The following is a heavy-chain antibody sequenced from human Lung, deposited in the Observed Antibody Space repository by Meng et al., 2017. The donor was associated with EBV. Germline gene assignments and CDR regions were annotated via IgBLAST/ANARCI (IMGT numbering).Heavy chain of an antibody. CDR3: ARSSGQGHIDP. D-gene: IGHD6-6*01. J-gene: IGHJ5*02. Sequence: QIHFKESGPTLVKPTQTLTLTCTFSGFSLRTSGVAVGWIRQPPGKALEWLALIYWDDDKRYSPSLKSRLTITKDTSKNQVVLTMTDVDPVDTATYYCARSSGQGHIDPWGQGTLVTVSS. CDR1: GFSLRTSGVA. V-gene: IGHV2-5*02. CDR2: IYWDDDK.